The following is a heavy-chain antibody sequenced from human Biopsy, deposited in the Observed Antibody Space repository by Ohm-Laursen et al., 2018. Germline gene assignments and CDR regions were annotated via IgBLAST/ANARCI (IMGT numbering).Heavy chain of an antibody. D-gene: IGHD3-9*01. V-gene: IGHV1-69*06. J-gene: IGHJ1*01. Sequence: SSVKVSCKAPGGTFSNYGVNWVRQAPGQGLEWLGGNIPILGTGNYAQKFQDRVTVAADTSTSTATMELRSLRSDDTAVYYCATKLTGYFHHWGQGTLVTVSS. CDR3: ATKLTGYFHH. CDR2: NIPILGTG. CDR1: GGTFSNYG.